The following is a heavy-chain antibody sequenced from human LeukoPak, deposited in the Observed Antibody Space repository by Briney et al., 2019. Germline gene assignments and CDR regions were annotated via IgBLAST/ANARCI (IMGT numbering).Heavy chain of an antibody. CDR3: ARRPYTSGWYYYFDY. CDR1: GGSISSSSYY. D-gene: IGHD6-19*01. CDR2: IYYSGST. V-gene: IGHV4-39*01. Sequence: SETLSLTCTVSGGSISSSSYYWGWIRQPPGRGLEWIGSIYYSGSTYYNPSLKSRVTISVDTSKNQFSLRLSSVTAADTAVYYCARRPYTSGWYYYFDYWGQGTLVTVSS. J-gene: IGHJ4*02.